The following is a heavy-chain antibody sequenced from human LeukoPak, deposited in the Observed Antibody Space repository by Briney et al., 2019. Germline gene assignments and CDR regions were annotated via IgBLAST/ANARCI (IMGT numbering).Heavy chain of an antibody. V-gene: IGHV3-23*01. CDR3: AKDRRYSYGQTEYFQH. D-gene: IGHD5-18*01. J-gene: IGHJ1*01. Sequence: GGSLRLSCAASGFTFSTYAMSWVRQAPGKGLEWVSAISVNSGTTNYADSVKGRFTISRDNSKNTLYLQMNSLRAEDTAVYYCAKDRRYSYGQTEYFQHWGQGTLVTVSS. CDR2: ISVNSGTT. CDR1: GFTFSTYA.